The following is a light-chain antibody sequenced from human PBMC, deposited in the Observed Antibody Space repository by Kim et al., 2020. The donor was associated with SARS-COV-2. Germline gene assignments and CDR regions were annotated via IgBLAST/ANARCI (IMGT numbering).Light chain of an antibody. CDR3: NSRDSSGNHLSV. Sequence: SSELTQYPAVSVALGQTVRITCQGDSLRSYYASWYQQKPGQAPVLVIYGKNNRPSGIPDRFSGSSSGNTASLTITGAQAEDEADYYCNSRDSSGNHLSVFGTGTKVTVL. CDR2: GKN. J-gene: IGLJ1*01. CDR1: SLRSYY. V-gene: IGLV3-19*01.